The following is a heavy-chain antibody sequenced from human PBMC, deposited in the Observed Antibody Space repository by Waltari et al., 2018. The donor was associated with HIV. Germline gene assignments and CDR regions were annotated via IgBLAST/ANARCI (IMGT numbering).Heavy chain of an antibody. J-gene: IGHJ6*02. CDR2: INYSGST. Sequence: QVQLQESGPGLVKPSETLSLTCTVSGGSISSYYWSWIRQPPGKGLEWIGYINYSGSTNYNPSLKRRVTISVATSKTQFSLKLSSVTAADTAVYYCARVRATDYGMDVWGQGTTVIVSS. D-gene: IGHD4-17*01. CDR3: ARVRATDYGMDV. V-gene: IGHV4-59*01. CDR1: GGSISSYY.